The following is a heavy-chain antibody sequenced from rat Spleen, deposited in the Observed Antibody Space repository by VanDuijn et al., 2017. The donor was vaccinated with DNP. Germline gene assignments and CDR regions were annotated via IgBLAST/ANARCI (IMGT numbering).Heavy chain of an antibody. D-gene: IGHD5-1*01. Sequence: EVQLVESGGGLVQPGRSLKLSCAASGFTFSNYDMAWVRQAPTKGLEWVASISPSGGNTFYRDSVKGRFTISRDNAKSTLYLQMDSLRSEDTATYYCATLGAGDWGQGVMVTVSS. CDR2: ISPSGGNT. J-gene: IGHJ2*01. CDR1: GFTFSNYD. CDR3: ATLGAGD. V-gene: IGHV5-19*01.